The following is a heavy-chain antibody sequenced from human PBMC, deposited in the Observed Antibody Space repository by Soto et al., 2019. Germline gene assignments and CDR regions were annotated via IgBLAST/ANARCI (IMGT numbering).Heavy chain of an antibody. V-gene: IGHV4-61*01. J-gene: IGHJ6*02. CDR2: IYYSGST. CDR1: GGSVSSGSYY. Sequence: PSETLSLTCTVSGGSVSSGSYYWSWIRQPPGKGLEWIGYIYYSGSTNYNPSLKSRVTISVDTSKNQFSLKLSSVTAADTAVYYCARAADSYYYGMDVWGQGTTVTVFS. CDR3: ARAADSYYYGMDV.